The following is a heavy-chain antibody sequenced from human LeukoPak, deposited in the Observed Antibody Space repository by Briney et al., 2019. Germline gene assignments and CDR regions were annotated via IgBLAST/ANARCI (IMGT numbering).Heavy chain of an antibody. Sequence: GASVKVSCKASGYTFTAYYMHWVRQAPGQGLEWMGWISPNSGGTSYAQNFQGRVTMTRDRSISTAYMELSGLRSDDTAVYYCARNYGGNSKFFDNWGQGTLVTVSS. J-gene: IGHJ4*02. CDR1: GYTFTAYY. V-gene: IGHV1-2*02. D-gene: IGHD4-23*01. CDR3: ARNYGGNSKFFDN. CDR2: ISPNSGGT.